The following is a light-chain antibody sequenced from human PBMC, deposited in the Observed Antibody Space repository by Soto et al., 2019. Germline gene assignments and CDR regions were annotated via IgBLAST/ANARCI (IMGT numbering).Light chain of an antibody. CDR2: DAS. J-gene: IGKJ5*01. CDR3: QQYSSSPRT. V-gene: IGKV3-20*01. CDR1: QTISSGF. Sequence: EIVLTQSPDILYLSPGDRATLSCLASQTISSGFLAWYQQKVGQAPRLLIYDASNRATGVPDRFSGSGSGTDFSLTISRLEPEDFAVYHCQQYSSSPRTFGQGTRLEIK.